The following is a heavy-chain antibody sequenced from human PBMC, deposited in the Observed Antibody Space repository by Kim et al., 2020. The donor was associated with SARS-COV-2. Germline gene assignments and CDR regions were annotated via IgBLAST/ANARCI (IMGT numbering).Heavy chain of an antibody. CDR3: ARIGTLIWGDVGQPSKDALDV. J-gene: IGHJ6*02. V-gene: IGHV4-34*01. Sequence: SETLSLTCAVNGGSLSGHYWSWIRQSPEKGLEWIGEINYRGRTNYNPSLKSRVTMSVDTSKKDFSLTLKSVSAADTAVYYCARIGTLIWGDVGQPSKDALDVWGQRTTVTVSS. CDR2: INYRGRT. CDR1: GGSLSGHY. D-gene: IGHD3-10*01.